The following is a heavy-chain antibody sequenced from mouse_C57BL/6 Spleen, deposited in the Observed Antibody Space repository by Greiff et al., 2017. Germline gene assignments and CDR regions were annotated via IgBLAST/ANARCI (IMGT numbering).Heavy chain of an antibody. V-gene: IGHV1-9*01. Sequence: QVQLQQSGAELMKPGASVKLSCKATGYTFTGYWIEWVKPRPGHGLEWIGEILPGSGSTNYNEKFKGKSTFTADTSTNTAYMQLSSITTEDSTIYCCARSYGNYGNAMDYWGQGTSVTVSS. CDR1: GYTFTGYW. D-gene: IGHD2-1*01. CDR2: ILPGSGST. CDR3: ARSYGNYGNAMDY. J-gene: IGHJ4*01.